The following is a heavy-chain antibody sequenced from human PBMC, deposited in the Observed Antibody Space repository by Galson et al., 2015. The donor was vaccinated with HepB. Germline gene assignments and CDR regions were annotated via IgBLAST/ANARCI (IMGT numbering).Heavy chain of an antibody. J-gene: IGHJ4*02. CDR2: IYSGGST. D-gene: IGHD3-10*01. Sequence: SLRLSCAASGFTVSSNYMSWVRQAPGKGLEWVSVIYSGGSTYYADSVKGRFTISRDNSKNTLYLQMNSLRAEDTAVYYCARELDYYGSGSYYNYWGQGTLVTVSS. CDR3: ARELDYYGSGSYYNY. V-gene: IGHV3-66*01. CDR1: GFTVSSNY.